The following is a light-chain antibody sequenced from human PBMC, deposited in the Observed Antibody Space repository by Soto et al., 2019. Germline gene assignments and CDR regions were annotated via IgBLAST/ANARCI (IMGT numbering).Light chain of an antibody. CDR3: QQYDTNWT. V-gene: IGKV1-5*01. Sequence: DIQMTQSPSTLTASVGDRAIITCRASQRVARWLAWYQQKPGKAPKGLISGASNLESGVPSRFSGSGFGTQFTLTISSLQPDDSATYYCQQYDTNWTFGQGTKVEI. J-gene: IGKJ1*01. CDR2: GAS. CDR1: QRVARW.